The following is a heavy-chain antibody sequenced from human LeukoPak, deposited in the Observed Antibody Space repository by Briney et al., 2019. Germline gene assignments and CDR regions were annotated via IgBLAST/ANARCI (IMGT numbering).Heavy chain of an antibody. V-gene: IGHV1-2*02. CDR1: GYTFTDHY. Sequence: ASVKVSCKASGYTFTDHYMHWVRQAPGQGLEWMGWINPNSGGTIYAQKFRGRVTMTRDTSISTAFMELSRLRSDDTAVYYCAFITWVGELFLGFGAFDTGGKGTGSPPLQ. J-gene: IGHJ3*02. CDR2: INPNSGGT. CDR3: AFITWVGELFLGFGAFDT. D-gene: IGHD3-3*01.